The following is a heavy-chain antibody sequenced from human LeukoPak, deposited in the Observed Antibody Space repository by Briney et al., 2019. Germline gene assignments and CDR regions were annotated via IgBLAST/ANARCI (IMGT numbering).Heavy chain of an antibody. D-gene: IGHD1-20*01. CDR1: GYTFTGYQ. CDR3: ATQNNSYFDH. Sequence: ASVKVSCKASGYTFTGYQIHWVRQAPGQGLEWMGWINPNSGGTKYAQKFQGRVAMTRDTSISTAYMELSRLISDDTAVYYCATQNNSYFDHWGQGTLVTVSS. J-gene: IGHJ4*02. V-gene: IGHV1-2*02. CDR2: INPNSGGT.